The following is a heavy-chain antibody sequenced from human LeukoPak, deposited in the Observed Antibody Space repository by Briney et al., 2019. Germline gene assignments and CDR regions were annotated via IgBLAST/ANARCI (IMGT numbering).Heavy chain of an antibody. Sequence: PSETLSLTCTVSGGSISSSSYYWSWIRQPPGKGLEWIGSFYYSGSTYYNPSLKSRVTISVDTSKNQFSLKLSSVTAADTAVYYCARDSRGPFDYWGQGTLVTVSS. CDR1: GGSISSSSYY. J-gene: IGHJ4*02. CDR3: ARDSRGPFDY. V-gene: IGHV4-39*01. CDR2: FYYSGST. D-gene: IGHD6-13*01.